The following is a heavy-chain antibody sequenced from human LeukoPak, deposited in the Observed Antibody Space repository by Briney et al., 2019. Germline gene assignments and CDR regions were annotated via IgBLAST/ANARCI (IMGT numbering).Heavy chain of an antibody. V-gene: IGHV4-34*01. Sequence: PSETLSLTCSVSGGSINSGYWSWIRQPPGKGLEWIGEINNSGSTNYNPSLKSRVTISVDTSKNQFSLKLSSVTAADTAVYYCARLANPIAVAGRRPYYFDYWGQGTLVTVSS. CDR1: GGSINSGY. D-gene: IGHD6-19*01. J-gene: IGHJ4*02. CDR2: INNSGST. CDR3: ARLANPIAVAGRRPYYFDY.